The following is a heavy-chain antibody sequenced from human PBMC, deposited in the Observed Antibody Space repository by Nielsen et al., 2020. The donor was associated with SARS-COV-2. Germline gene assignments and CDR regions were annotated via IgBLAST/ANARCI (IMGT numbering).Heavy chain of an antibody. Sequence: SVKVSCKASGYTFNNNGFSWVRQAPGQGLEWMGGIIPIFGTANYAQKFQGRVTITADESTSTAYMELSSLRSEDTAVYYCARGAVAGTYYYYYYMDVWGKGTTVTVSS. V-gene: IGHV1-69*13. CDR3: ARGAVAGTYYYYYYMDV. CDR2: IIPIFGTA. CDR1: GYTFNNNG. D-gene: IGHD6-19*01. J-gene: IGHJ6*03.